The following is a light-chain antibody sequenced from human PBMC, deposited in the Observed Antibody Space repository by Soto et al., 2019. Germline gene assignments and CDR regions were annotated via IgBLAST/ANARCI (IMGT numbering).Light chain of an antibody. J-gene: IGKJ1*01. CDR2: GAS. CDR3: QQYNNWPQT. V-gene: IGKV3-15*01. Sequence: EIVMTQSPGTLSASPGERYTLSCRASQSVSSNLAWYQQKPGQXHRXXIYGASTRATGIPARFSGSGSGTELTINISSLQSEDGEVYDCQQYNNWPQTFGQGTKVDIK. CDR1: QSVSSN.